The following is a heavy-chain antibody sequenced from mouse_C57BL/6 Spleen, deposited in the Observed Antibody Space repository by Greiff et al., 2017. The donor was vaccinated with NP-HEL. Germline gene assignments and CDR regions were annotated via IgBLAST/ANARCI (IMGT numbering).Heavy chain of an antibody. CDR2: ISYDGSN. V-gene: IGHV3-6*01. Sequence: ESGPGLVKPSQSLSLTCSVTGYSITSGYYWNWIRQFPGNKLEWMGYISYDGSNNYNPSLKNRISITRDTSKNQFFLKLNSVTTEDTATYYCARDDPIGSSFDYWGQGTTLTVSS. J-gene: IGHJ2*01. D-gene: IGHD1-1*01. CDR1: GYSITSGYY. CDR3: ARDDPIGSSFDY.